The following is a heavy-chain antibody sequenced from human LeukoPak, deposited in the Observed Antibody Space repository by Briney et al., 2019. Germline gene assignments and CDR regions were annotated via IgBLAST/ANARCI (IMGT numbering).Heavy chain of an antibody. CDR3: ARRGGSGRAFDY. D-gene: IGHD1-26*01. CDR2: IYYTGST. V-gene: IGHV4-39*01. J-gene: IGHJ4*02. CDR1: GASISGGTYY. Sequence: PSETLSLTCSVSGASISGGTYYWGWIRQPPGQGLEWIGSIYYTGSTYDNPSLKSRVTISVDTSKNQFSLKLSSVTAADTAVYYCARRGGSGRAFDYWGQGTLVTVSS.